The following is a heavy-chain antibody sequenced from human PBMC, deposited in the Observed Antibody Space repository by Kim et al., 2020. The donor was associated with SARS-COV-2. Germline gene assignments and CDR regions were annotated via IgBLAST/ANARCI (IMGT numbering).Heavy chain of an antibody. Sequence: SETLSLTCTVSGGSISSSSYYWGWIRQPPGKGLEWIGSIYYSGNTYYTPSLKSRVTITVDTSKNQFSLKLSSVTAADTAVYYCARLRARGFDYWGQGTLVTVSS. CDR1: GGSISSSSYY. D-gene: IGHD3-10*01. CDR2: IYYSGNT. V-gene: IGHV4-39*01. J-gene: IGHJ4*02. CDR3: ARLRARGFDY.